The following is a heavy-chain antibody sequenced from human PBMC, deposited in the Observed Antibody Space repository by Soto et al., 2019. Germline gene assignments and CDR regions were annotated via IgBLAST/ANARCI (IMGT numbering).Heavy chain of an antibody. J-gene: IGHJ4*02. D-gene: IGHD6-13*01. CDR2: IYHSVST. Sequence: QVQLQESGPGLVKPSGTLSLTCAVSGGSISSSNWWSWVRQLPGKGLEWIGEIYHSVSTNYNPSLKSRVIISVDKSKNQCSLKLSSVTAADTAVYYCARIAAAGTNLDYLGQGTLVTVSS. CDR1: GGSISSSNW. CDR3: ARIAAAGTNLDY. V-gene: IGHV4-4*02.